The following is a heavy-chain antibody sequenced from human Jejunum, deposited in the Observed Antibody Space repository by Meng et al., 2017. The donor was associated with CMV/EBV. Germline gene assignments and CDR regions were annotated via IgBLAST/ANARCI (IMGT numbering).Heavy chain of an antibody. V-gene: IGHV4-31*01. J-gene: IGHJ4*02. CDR3: ARASRFHNFAF. Sequence: CTVSGGSITSGAYYWSWIRQHPGKGLEWIGYIYYNGSTYYNPSLKSPITISVDTSRNQFSLKLSSVTAADTAVYYCARASRFHNFAFWGQGTLVTVSS. D-gene: IGHD5-24*01. CDR2: IYYNGST. CDR1: GGSITSGAYY.